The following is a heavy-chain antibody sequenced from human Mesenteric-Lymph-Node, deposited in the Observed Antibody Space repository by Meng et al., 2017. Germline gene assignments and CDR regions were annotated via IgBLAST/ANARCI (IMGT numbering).Heavy chain of an antibody. Sequence: GESLKISCAASGFTFRSYWMTWVRQAPGKGLEWVATIKEDESETYYADSVKGRFTISRDNAKNSLRLQMNSLRVEDTAIYYCARDLVSTVAGARSDYWGQGTLVTVSS. D-gene: IGHD2-8*01. V-gene: IGHV3-7*01. J-gene: IGHJ4*02. CDR1: GFTFRSYW. CDR3: ARDLVSTVAGARSDY. CDR2: IKEDESET.